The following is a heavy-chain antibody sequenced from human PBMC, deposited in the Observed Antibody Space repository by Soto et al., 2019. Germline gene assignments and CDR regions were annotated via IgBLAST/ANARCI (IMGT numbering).Heavy chain of an antibody. CDR1: GFTFSSYA. Sequence: QAQLVESGGGVVQPGRSLRLSCAASGFTFSSYAMHWVRQAPGKGLEWVAVISFDGSNKYYADSVKGRFTISRDNSKNTLYLQMNSLRAEDTAMYYCARGLERLLVDWGQGTLVTVSS. V-gene: IGHV3-30-3*01. D-gene: IGHD1-1*01. J-gene: IGHJ4*02. CDR3: ARGLERLLVD. CDR2: ISFDGSNK.